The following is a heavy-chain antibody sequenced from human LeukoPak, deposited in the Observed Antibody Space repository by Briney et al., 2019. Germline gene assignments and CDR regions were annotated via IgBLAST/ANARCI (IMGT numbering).Heavy chain of an antibody. D-gene: IGHD3-3*01. CDR1: GGTFSSYA. CDR3: ARPIELRSNYYYGMDV. CDR2: IIPIFGTA. V-gene: IGHV1-69*13. Sequence: SVKVSCKASGGTFSSYAISWVRQAPGQGLEWMGGIIPIFGTANYAQKFQGRVTITADESTSTAYMELSSLRSEDTAVYYCARPIELRSNYYYGMDVWGQGTTVTVSS. J-gene: IGHJ6*02.